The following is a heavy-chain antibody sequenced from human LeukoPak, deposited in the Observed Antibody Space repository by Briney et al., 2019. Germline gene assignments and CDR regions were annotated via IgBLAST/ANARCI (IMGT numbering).Heavy chain of an antibody. D-gene: IGHD3-10*02. CDR3: AAFPLATPLLRAGDY. J-gene: IGHJ4*02. CDR2: ISSSGSTK. V-gene: IGHV3-48*03. Sequence: GGSLRLSCAASGFTFSSYEMNWVRQAPGKGLEWVSYISSSGSTKYYADSVKGRFTISRDNAKNSLYLQMNSLRAEDTAVYYCAAFPLATPLLRAGDYWGQGTLVTVSS. CDR1: GFTFSSYE.